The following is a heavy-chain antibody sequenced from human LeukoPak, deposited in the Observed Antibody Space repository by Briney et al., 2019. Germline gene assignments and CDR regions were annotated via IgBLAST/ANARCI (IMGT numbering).Heavy chain of an antibody. D-gene: IGHD1-14*01. V-gene: IGHV4-39*07. CDR2: IYYSGST. Sequence: PSETLSLTCTVSGGSISSSSYYWGWIRQPPGKGLEWIGSIYYSGSTYYNPSLRSRVTISVDTSKNQFSLKLSSVTAADTAVYYCARRYEEPYYYYGMDVWGQGTTVTVSS. CDR1: GGSISSSSYY. CDR3: ARRYEEPYYYYGMDV. J-gene: IGHJ6*02.